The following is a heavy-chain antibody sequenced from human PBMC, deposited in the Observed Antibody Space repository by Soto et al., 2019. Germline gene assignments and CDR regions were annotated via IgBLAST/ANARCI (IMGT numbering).Heavy chain of an antibody. Sequence: EVQLLESGGGLVQPGGSLRLSCAASGFTFSSYAMTWVRQAPGTGLEWVSGISGSGGSTYYADSVKGRFTFSRDNSKNTLYLQMNRLRAEDTALYYGAKAQYSGYEFSLNLDSWGQGTLVTVSS. J-gene: IGHJ4*02. CDR3: AKAQYSGYEFSLNLDS. CDR2: ISGSGGST. CDR1: GFTFSSYA. D-gene: IGHD5-12*01. V-gene: IGHV3-23*01.